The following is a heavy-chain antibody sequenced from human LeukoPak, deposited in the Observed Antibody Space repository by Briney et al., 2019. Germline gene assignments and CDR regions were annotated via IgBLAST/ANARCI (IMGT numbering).Heavy chain of an antibody. V-gene: IGHV3-30*02. CDR2: IRYDGSNK. CDR3: AKGGSSSWTDAFDI. J-gene: IGHJ3*02. CDR1: GFTFGSYG. Sequence: GGSLRLSCAASGFTFGSYGMHWVRQAPGKGLEWVAFIRYDGSNKYYADSVKGRFTISRDNSKNTLYLQMNSLRAEDTAVYYCAKGGSSSWTDAFDIWGQGTMVTVSS. D-gene: IGHD6-13*01.